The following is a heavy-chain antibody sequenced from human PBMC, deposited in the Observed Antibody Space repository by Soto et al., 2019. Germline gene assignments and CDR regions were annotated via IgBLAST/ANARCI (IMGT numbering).Heavy chain of an antibody. Sequence: ASVKVSCKASGFTFTSSAVQWVRQARGQRLEWIGWISVDNGNTNYAQKLQGRVTMTTDTSTSTAYMELRSLRSDDTAVYYCARDEIVATMGYWGQGTLVTVSS. CDR2: ISVDNGNT. CDR1: GFTFTSSA. V-gene: IGHV1-18*01. CDR3: ARDEIVATMGY. D-gene: IGHD5-12*01. J-gene: IGHJ4*02.